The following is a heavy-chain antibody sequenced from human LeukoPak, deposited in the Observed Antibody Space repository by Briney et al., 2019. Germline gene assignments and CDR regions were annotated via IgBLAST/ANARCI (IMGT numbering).Heavy chain of an antibody. CDR3: VRAPEEDQLLSGGPGEQFDY. CDR1: GYSFTSYW. CDR2: IYPGDSDT. D-gene: IGHD2-2*01. V-gene: IGHV5-51*01. J-gene: IGHJ4*02. Sequence: GESLKISCKGSGYSFTSYWIGWVRQMPGKGLEWMGIIYPGDSDTRYSPSFQGQVTISADKSISTAYLQWSSLKASDTAMYYCVRAPEEDQLLSGGPGEQFDYWGQGTLVTVSS.